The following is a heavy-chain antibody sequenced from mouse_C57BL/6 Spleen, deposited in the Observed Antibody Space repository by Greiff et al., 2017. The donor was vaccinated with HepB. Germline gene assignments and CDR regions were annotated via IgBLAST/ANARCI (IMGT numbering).Heavy chain of an antibody. CDR2: ISSGSSTI. J-gene: IGHJ4*01. V-gene: IGHV5-17*01. CDR1: GFTFSDYG. CDR3: ARRRTGGYAMDY. Sequence: EVHLVESGGGLVKPGGSLKLSCAASGFTFSDYGMHWVRQAPEKGLEWVAYISSGSSTIYYADTVKGRFTISRDNAKNTLFLQMTSLRSEDTAMYYCARRRTGGYAMDYWGQGTSVTVSS.